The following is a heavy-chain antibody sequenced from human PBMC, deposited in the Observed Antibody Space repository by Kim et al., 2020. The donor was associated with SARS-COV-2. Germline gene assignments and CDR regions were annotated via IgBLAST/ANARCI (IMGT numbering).Heavy chain of an antibody. V-gene: IGHV1-18*01. J-gene: IGHJ3*02. CDR2: ISAYNGNT. Sequence: ASVKVSCKASGYTFTSYGISWVRQAPGQGLEWMGWISAYNGNTNYAQKLQGRVTITTDTSTSTAYMELRSLRSDDTAVYYCARGWSEGIVATIWDAFDIWGQGTMVTVSS. D-gene: IGHD5-12*01. CDR3: ARGWSEGIVATIWDAFDI. CDR1: GYTFTSYG.